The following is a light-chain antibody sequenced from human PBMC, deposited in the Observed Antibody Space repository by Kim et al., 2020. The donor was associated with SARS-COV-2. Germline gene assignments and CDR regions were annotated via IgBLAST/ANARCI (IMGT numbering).Light chain of an antibody. CDR3: CSYAGSYTV. Sequence: PGQSVTISCTGTRNDVGGYNYVSWYQQHPGKAPKLMIYEVSNRPSGVPDRFSGSKSGNTASLTISGLQPEDEADYYCCSYAGSYTVFGGGTQLTVL. CDR1: RNDVGGYNY. CDR2: EVS. V-gene: IGLV2-11*03. J-gene: IGLJ2*01.